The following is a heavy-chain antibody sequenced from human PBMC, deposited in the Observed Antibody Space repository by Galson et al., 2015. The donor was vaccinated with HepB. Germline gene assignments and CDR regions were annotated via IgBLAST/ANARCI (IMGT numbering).Heavy chain of an antibody. Sequence: SLRLSCAASGFSFSTWAVTWVRQAPGKGLEWVSVITSTGDTIYYADSVKGRFTGSRDNSKSTLYLQLSNLRADDTAVYYCAKNYGYFDSWGQGTLVTVSS. D-gene: IGHD4-17*01. CDR3: AKNYGYFDS. CDR2: ITSTGDTI. CDR1: GFSFSTWA. J-gene: IGHJ4*02. V-gene: IGHV3-23*01.